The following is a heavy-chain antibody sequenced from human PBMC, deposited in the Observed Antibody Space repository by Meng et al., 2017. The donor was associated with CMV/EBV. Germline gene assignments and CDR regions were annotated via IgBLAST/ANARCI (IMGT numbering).Heavy chain of an antibody. J-gene: IGHJ6*02. CDR2: IYPGDSDT. CDR1: GYTFTSYG. Sequence: KVSCKASGYTFTSYGISWVRQAPGQGLEWMGIIYPGDSDTRYSPSFQGQVTISADKSISTAYLQWSSLKASDTAMYYCARQSGEGVVVPAAIRYYYGMDVWGQGTTVTVSS. D-gene: IGHD2-2*01. CDR3: ARQSGEGVVVPAAIRYYYGMDV. V-gene: IGHV5-51*01.